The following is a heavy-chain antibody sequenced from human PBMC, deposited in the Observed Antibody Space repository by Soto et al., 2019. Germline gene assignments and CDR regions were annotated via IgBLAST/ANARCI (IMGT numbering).Heavy chain of an antibody. V-gene: IGHV1-8*01. CDR1: GYTFTSYD. J-gene: IGHJ5*02. CDR2: MNPNSGNT. Sequence: ASVKVSCKASGYTFTSYDINWVRQATGQGLEWMGWMNPNSGNTGYAQKFQGRVTMTRNTSISTAYMELSSLRSEDTAVYYCARWYSSGWFFLPRSRMCFVPSGQGTLLTVS. CDR3: ARWYSSGWFFLPRSRMCFVP. D-gene: IGHD6-19*01.